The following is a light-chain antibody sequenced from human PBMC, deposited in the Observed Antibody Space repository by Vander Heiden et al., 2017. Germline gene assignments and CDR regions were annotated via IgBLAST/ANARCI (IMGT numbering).Light chain of an antibody. V-gene: IGLV3-1*01. CDR2: KDK. CDR3: QAWDDSNAI. CDR1: GVESKF. J-gene: IGLJ2*01. Sequence: SYDLTQPPSLSVSPGQTATITGTGDGVESKFTSQLEQKPGQSLLLVIYKDKTRASEIPDRFSGSNFATTATMSISETEDVDEDDYYCQAWDDSNAIFGGGTKLTVL.